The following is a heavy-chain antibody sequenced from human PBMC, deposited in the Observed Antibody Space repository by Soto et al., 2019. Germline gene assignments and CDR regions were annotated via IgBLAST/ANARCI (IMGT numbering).Heavy chain of an antibody. CDR3: ASAPANWSVHYVMDV. CDR1: GYTFTSYA. CDR2: IYAGNGNT. Sequence: ASVKVSCKASGYTFTSYAMHWVRQAPGQRLEWMGWIYAGNGNTKYSQKFQGRVTITRDTSASTAYMELSSLRSEDTAVYYCASAPANWSVHYVMDVRGQGTTVIVSS. J-gene: IGHJ6*02. D-gene: IGHD6-25*01. V-gene: IGHV1-3*01.